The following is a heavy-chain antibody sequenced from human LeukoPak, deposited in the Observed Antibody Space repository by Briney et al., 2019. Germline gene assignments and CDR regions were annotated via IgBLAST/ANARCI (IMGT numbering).Heavy chain of an antibody. CDR1: GRPLSTTNSY. V-gene: IGHV4-39*02. CDR2: SDSSGPS. Sequence: AETLSLPRTVSGRPLSTTNSYWGWVGPPPGKGLEWNGNSDSSGPSHHNPPLRSRVTISVDTSPIHFSPDLTSVTSADTSLYSCARLIDYGGFYFYYYIDVWGKGTTVAVSS. CDR3: ARLIDYGGFYFYYYIDV. J-gene: IGHJ6*03. D-gene: IGHD4-17*01.